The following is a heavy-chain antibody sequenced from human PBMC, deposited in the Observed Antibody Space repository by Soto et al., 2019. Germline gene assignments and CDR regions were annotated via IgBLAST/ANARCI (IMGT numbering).Heavy chain of an antibody. CDR1: GFTFSSYW. D-gene: IGHD4-4*01. CDR3: ARVGLDYREPLRFDP. CDR2: INSDGSST. J-gene: IGHJ5*02. V-gene: IGHV3-74*01. Sequence: GGSLRLSCAASGFTFSSYWLHWVRQAPGKGLVWVSRINSDGSSTSYADSVKGRFTISRDNAKNTLYLQMNSLRAEDTAVYYCARVGLDYREPLRFDPWGQGTLVTVSS.